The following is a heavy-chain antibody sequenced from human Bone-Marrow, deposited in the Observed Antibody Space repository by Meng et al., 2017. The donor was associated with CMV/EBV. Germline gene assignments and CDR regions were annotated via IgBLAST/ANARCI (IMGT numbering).Heavy chain of an antibody. CDR1: GSTFPSYG. CDR2: ISAYNGNT. D-gene: IGHD2-15*01. CDR3: ARVTVLGVVVAAGWFDP. Sequence: QVPLGQPGAEVKKPGASVKLSCKPSGSTFPSYGISWVRQAPGQGLEWLGWISAYNGNTNYAQKLQGSVTMTTDTSTSTAYMELRSLRSDDTAVYYCARVTVLGVVVAAGWFDPWGQGTLVTVSS. J-gene: IGHJ5*02. V-gene: IGHV1-18*01.